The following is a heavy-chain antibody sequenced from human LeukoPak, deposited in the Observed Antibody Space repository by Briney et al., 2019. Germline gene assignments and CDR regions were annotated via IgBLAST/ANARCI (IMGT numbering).Heavy chain of an antibody. CDR3: AREVYDILTGDYGRPAYYYGMDV. D-gene: IGHD3-9*01. CDR1: GGSISSGGYY. J-gene: IGHJ6*02. CDR2: IYYSGST. Sequence: PSETLSLTCTVSGGSISSGGYYWSWIRQHPGKGLEWIGYIYYSGSTYYNPSLKSRVTISVDRSKNQLSLKLSSVTAADTAVYYCAREVYDILTGDYGRPAYYYGMDVWGQGTTVTVSS. V-gene: IGHV4-31*03.